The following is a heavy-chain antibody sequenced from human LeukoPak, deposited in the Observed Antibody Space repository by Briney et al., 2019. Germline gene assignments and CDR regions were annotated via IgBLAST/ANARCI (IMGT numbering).Heavy chain of an antibody. CDR2: IKQDGSEK. CDR3: ARHLANVRWGVNPRWFDP. D-gene: IGHD3-10*02. V-gene: IGHV3-7*01. Sequence: GGSLRLSCAASGFTFSTYYMSWVRQAPGTGLEWVANIKQDGSEKYYVDSVKGRFTISRDNAKNSLYLQMNSLRAEDTALYYCARHLANVRWGVNPRWFDPWGQGTLVTVSS. CDR1: GFTFSTYY. J-gene: IGHJ5*02.